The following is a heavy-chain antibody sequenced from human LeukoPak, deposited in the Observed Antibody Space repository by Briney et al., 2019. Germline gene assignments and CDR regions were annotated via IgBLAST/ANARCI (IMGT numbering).Heavy chain of an antibody. CDR1: GFTFSSYA. J-gene: IGHJ4*02. CDR2: ISGSGGST. CDR3: ARSRGHYSGSYDYYFDY. D-gene: IGHD1-26*01. V-gene: IGHV3-23*01. Sequence: PGGSLRLSCAASGFTFSSYAMSWVRQAPGKGLEWVSAISGSGGSTYYADSVKGRFTISRDNSRNTLYLQMNSLRAEDTAVYYCARSRGHYSGSYDYYFDYWGQGTLVTVSS.